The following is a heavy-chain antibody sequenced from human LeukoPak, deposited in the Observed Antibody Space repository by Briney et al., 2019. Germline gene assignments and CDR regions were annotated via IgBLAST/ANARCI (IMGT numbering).Heavy chain of an antibody. CDR1: GGSISGSSYY. CDR2: IYYSGST. J-gene: IGHJ4*02. V-gene: IGHV4-39*01. CDR3: ARLGAGPTYYDFWSGYSSFYFDY. Sequence: SETLSLTCTVSGGSISGSSYYWGWIRQPPGKGLEWIGSIYYSGSTYYNPSLKSRVTISVDTSKNQFSLKLSSVTAADTAVYYCARLGAGPTYYDFWSGYSSFYFDYWGQGTLVTVSS. D-gene: IGHD3-3*01.